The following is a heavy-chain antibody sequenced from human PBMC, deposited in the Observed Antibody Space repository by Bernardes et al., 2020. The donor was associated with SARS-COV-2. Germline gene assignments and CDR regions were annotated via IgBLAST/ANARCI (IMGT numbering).Heavy chain of an antibody. V-gene: IGHV4-59*01. D-gene: IGHD4-4*01. Sequence: ETLSLTCTVSGGSISSYYWSWIRQPPGKGLEWIGYIYYSGSTNYNPSLKSRVTISVDTSKNQFSLKLSSVTAADTAVYYCARGDSNYFQYYYYYMDVWGKGTTVTVSS. CDR1: GGSISSYY. CDR3: ARGDSNYFQYYYYYMDV. CDR2: IYYSGST. J-gene: IGHJ6*03.